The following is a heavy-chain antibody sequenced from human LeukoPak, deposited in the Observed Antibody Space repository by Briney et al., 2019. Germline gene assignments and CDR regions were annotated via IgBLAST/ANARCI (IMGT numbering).Heavy chain of an antibody. CDR2: ISPRSGDT. D-gene: IGHD3-10*01. CDR3: ARGREIHGGSDTKLDDY. J-gene: IGHJ4*02. V-gene: IGHV1-2*02. CDR1: GYSFTDYY. Sequence: ASVKVSCKASGYSFTDYYMHWVRQAPGQGLEWMGWISPRSGDTSYAQKFQGRVAMTRDTSINTVDMDLSGLTSDDTAVFYCARGREIHGGSDTKLDDYWGQGTLVTVSS.